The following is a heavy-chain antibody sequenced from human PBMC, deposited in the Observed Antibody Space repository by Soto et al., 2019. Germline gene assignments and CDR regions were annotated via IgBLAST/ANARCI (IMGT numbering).Heavy chain of an antibody. CDR2: IKPDGSEQ. CDR3: ARGNWNYYYGFDV. V-gene: IGHV3-7*01. Sequence: EVQLVESGGGLVQPGGSLRLSCAASEFTFDKYYMTWVRQAPGKGPEWVANIKPDGSEQYYVDSVKGRFTISRDNANNSLYLQMNRLRAADTAVYFCARGNWNYYYGFDVWGQGTTVTVSS. CDR1: EFTFDKYY. J-gene: IGHJ6*02. D-gene: IGHD1-20*01.